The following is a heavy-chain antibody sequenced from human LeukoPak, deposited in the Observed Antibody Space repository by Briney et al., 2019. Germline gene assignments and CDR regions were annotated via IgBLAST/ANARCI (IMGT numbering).Heavy chain of an antibody. CDR1: GFTVSSNY. J-gene: IGHJ4*02. V-gene: IGHV3-53*05. Sequence: PGGSLRLSCAASGFTVSSNYMSWVRQAPGKGLEWVSVIYSGGSTYYADSVKGRFTISRDNSKNTLYLQMNSLRAEDTALYYCAKDIRAIAVAGGFDYWGQGTLVTVSS. D-gene: IGHD6-19*01. CDR3: AKDIRAIAVAGGFDY. CDR2: IYSGGST.